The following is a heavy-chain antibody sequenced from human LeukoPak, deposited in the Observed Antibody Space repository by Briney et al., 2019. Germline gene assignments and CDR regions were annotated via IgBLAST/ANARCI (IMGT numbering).Heavy chain of an antibody. Sequence: GGSLRLSCAASGFTFSSYAMSWVRQAPGKGLEWVSAISGSGGSTYCADSVKGRFTISRDNSKNMLYLQMNSLRAEDTAVYYCAKVPFYDSSGYYHLDYWGQGTLVTVSS. D-gene: IGHD3-22*01. CDR1: GFTFSSYA. V-gene: IGHV3-23*01. CDR2: ISGSGGST. J-gene: IGHJ4*02. CDR3: AKVPFYDSSGYYHLDY.